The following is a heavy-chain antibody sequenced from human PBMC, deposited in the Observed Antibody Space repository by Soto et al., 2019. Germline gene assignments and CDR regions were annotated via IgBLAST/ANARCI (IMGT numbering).Heavy chain of an antibody. Sequence: SVKVSCKASGGTFSSYAISWVRQAPGQGLEWMGGIIPIFGTANYAQKFQGRVTITADKSTSTAYMELSSLRSEDTAVYYCARESERDCSGGSCYSDFDYWAREPWSPSPQ. D-gene: IGHD2-15*01. CDR2: IIPIFGTA. J-gene: IGHJ4*02. CDR3: ARESERDCSGGSCYSDFDY. V-gene: IGHV1-69*06. CDR1: GGTFSSYA.